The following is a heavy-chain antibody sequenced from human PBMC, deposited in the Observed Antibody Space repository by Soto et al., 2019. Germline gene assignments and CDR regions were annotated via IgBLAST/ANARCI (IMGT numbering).Heavy chain of an antibody. CDR1: GFTFSSYG. V-gene: IGHV3-33*01. CDR3: ASSLVGAIFYDY. D-gene: IGHD1-26*01. CDR2: IWFDGSIR. J-gene: IGHJ4*02. Sequence: GGSLRLSCATSGFTFSSYGMHWVRQAPGEGLEWVATIWFDGSIRYYADSVKGRSTISRDNSENTLYLQINSLRAEDSAVYYCASSLVGAIFYDYWGQGTLVTVSS.